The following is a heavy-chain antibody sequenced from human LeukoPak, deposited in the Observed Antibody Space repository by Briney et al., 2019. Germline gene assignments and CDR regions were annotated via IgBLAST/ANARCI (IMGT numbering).Heavy chain of an antibody. V-gene: IGHV4-34*01. Sequence: SETLSLTCAVYGGSFSGYYWSWIRQPPGKGLEWIGEINHSGSTNYNPSLKSRVTISVDTSKNQFSLKLSSVTAADTAVYYCAREGIVVVVAATHNWFDPWGQGTLDTVSS. CDR3: AREGIVVVVAATHNWFDP. CDR2: INHSGST. D-gene: IGHD2-15*01. CDR1: GGSFSGYY. J-gene: IGHJ5*02.